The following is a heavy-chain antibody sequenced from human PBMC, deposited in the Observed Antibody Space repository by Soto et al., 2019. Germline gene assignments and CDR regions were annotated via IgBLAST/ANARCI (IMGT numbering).Heavy chain of an antibody. CDR3: AGTEYYQH. Sequence: SETLSLTCAVYGGSFSGHYWRWIIKPPGKGLEWSGEINHSGSTNYNPSLKSRVTLSVDTSKNQFSLKLTSGTAKNTPVYYCAGTEYYQHSGQGTLVTVSS. J-gene: IGHJ1*01. CDR2: INHSGST. V-gene: IGHV4-34*01. CDR1: GGSFSGHY.